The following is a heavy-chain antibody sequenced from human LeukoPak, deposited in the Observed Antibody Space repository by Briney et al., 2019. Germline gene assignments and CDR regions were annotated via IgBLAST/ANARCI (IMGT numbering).Heavy chain of an antibody. V-gene: IGHV3-33*01. J-gene: IGHJ4*02. Sequence: GGSLRLSCAASGFSLIKYGMHWVRQAPGKGLEWVAVFWAHGRSQYYADPVKGRFTISRDTATNTLYLQMNSLRAEDTAIYYCARDDDTSSHYSLFEYWGQGTRVTVSS. D-gene: IGHD3-22*01. CDR3: ARDDDTSSHYSLFEY. CDR2: FWAHGRSQ. CDR1: GFSLIKYG.